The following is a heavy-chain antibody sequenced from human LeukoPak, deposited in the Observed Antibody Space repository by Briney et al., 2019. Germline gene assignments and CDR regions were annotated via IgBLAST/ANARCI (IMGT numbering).Heavy chain of an antibody. Sequence: SETLSLTCTVSGYSISSGYYWGWIRQPPGKGLEWIGSIYHSGSTYYNPSLKSRVTISVDTSKNQFSMKLSSVTAADTAVYYCARVGPVITIFGANNYFDYWGQGTLVTVSS. CDR1: GYSISSGYY. CDR2: IYHSGST. D-gene: IGHD3-3*01. V-gene: IGHV4-38-2*02. CDR3: ARVGPVITIFGANNYFDY. J-gene: IGHJ4*02.